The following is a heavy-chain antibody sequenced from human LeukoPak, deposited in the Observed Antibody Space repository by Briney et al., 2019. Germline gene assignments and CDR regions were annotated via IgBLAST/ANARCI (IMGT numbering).Heavy chain of an antibody. D-gene: IGHD3-10*01. CDR1: GYTFTDYY. J-gene: IGHJ5*02. CDR2: INPNSGGT. Sequence: ASVKVSCKASGYTFTDYYMHWVRQAPGQGLEWMGWINPNSGGTNYAQKFQGRVTMTRDTSISTAYMELSRLRSDDTAVYYCARGPTSIRGVPPRPNWFDPWGQGTLVTVSS. CDR3: ARGPTSIRGVPPRPNWFDP. V-gene: IGHV1-2*02.